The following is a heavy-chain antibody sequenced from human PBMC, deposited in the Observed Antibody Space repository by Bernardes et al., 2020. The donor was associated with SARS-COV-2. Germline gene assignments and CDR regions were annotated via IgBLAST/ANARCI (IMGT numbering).Heavy chain of an antibody. V-gene: IGHV4-39*01. J-gene: IGHJ4*02. CDR3: ARRLWGGSIDY. CDR2: IYYSGST. D-gene: IGHD3-16*01. Sequence: SETLSLTCTVSGASISSSSYYWGWIRQPPGKGLEWIGSIYYSGSTYYNPSLKSRVTVSVDTPKNQFSLKLSSVTAADSAVYYCARRLWGGSIDYWGQGTLVTVSS. CDR1: GASISSSSYY.